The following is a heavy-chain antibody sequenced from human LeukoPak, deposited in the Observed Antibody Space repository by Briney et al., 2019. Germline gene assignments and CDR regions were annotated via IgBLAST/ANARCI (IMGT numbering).Heavy chain of an antibody. CDR2: ISGSGGST. CDR3: AKVGSDSTLFDY. Sequence: GGSLRLSCAASGFTFSNYGMHWVRQAPGKGLEWVSAISGSGGSTYYADSVKGRFTISRDNSKNTLYLQMNSLRAEDTAVYYCAKVGSDSTLFDYWGQGTLVTVSS. D-gene: IGHD3-22*01. V-gene: IGHV3-23*01. J-gene: IGHJ4*02. CDR1: GFTFSNYG.